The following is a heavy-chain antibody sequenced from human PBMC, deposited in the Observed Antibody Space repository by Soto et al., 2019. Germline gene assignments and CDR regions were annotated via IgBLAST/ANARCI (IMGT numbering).Heavy chain of an antibody. J-gene: IGHJ4*02. Sequence: PSETLSLTCTVSGVSISSGGYYWSWIRQHPGKGLEWIGYIYYSGSTYYNPSLKSRVTISVDTSKNQFSLKLSSVTAADTAVYYCARWVGATSFDYWGQGTLVTVSS. CDR2: IYYSGST. V-gene: IGHV4-31*03. CDR1: GVSISSGGYY. D-gene: IGHD1-26*01. CDR3: ARWVGATSFDY.